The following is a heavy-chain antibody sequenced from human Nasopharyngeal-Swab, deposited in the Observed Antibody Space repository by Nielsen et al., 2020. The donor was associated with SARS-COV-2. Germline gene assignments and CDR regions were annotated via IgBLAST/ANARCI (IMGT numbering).Heavy chain of an antibody. CDR3: ARDPSRGWYGAFDI. Sequence: GESLKISCAASGFTFSSYWMSWVRQAPGKGLEWVSSISSSSSYIYYADSVKGRFIISRDNARNSVYLQMNSLRDEDTAVYYCARDPSRGWYGAFDIWGQGTMVTVS. CDR2: ISSSSSYI. CDR1: GFTFSSYW. J-gene: IGHJ3*02. D-gene: IGHD6-19*01. V-gene: IGHV3-21*01.